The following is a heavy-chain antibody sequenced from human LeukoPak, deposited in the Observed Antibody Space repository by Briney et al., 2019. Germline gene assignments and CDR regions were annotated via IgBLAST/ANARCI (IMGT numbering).Heavy chain of an antibody. J-gene: IGHJ3*02. V-gene: IGHV1-3*01. CDR1: GYTFTSYA. CDR2: INAGNGNT. Sequence: ASVKVSCKSSGYTFTSYAMHWVRQAPGQRLEWMGWINAGNGNTKYSQKFQGRVTITKYTSASTAYMELSSLRSEDTAVYYCARRDGENDAFDIWGQGTMVTVSS. CDR3: ARRDGENDAFDI. D-gene: IGHD4-17*01.